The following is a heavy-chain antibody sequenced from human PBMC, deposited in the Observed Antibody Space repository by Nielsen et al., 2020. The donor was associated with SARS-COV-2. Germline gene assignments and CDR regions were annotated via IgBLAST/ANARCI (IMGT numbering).Heavy chain of an antibody. J-gene: IGHJ4*02. CDR3: ATQTSTGESEF. D-gene: IGHD3-10*01. CDR1: GFTFSSYS. CDR2: ISSSSSTI. V-gene: IGHV3-48*04. Sequence: GESLKISCAASGFTFSSYSMNWVRQAPGKGLEWVSYISSSSSTIYYVDSVKGRFTISRDDAKNTLFLQMNNLRAEDTAVYYCATQTSTGESEFWGQGTLVTVSS.